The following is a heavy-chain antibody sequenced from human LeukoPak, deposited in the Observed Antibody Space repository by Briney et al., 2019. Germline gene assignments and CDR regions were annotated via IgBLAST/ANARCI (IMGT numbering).Heavy chain of an antibody. V-gene: IGHV3-15*01. CDR1: GFSISNDW. CDR2: VKSKSAGETT. D-gene: IGHD3-10*01. J-gene: IGHJ4*02. CDR3: TLIQGWGSGSYRDF. Sequence: GGSLRLSCAASGFSISNDWMSWVRQAPGKGLEWVARVKSKSAGETTDYAAPVKGRFTISRDDLKNTLYLQMNSLKAEDTAVYYCTLIQGWGSGSYRDFWGQGTLVTVSS.